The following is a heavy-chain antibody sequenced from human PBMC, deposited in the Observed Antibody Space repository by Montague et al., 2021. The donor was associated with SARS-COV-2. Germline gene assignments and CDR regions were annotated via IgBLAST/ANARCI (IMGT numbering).Heavy chain of an antibody. Sequence: SETLSLTCTVSGGSISSYYWSWIRQPPGKGLEWIGYIYYSGSTNYNPSLKSRVTISVDTSKNQFSLKLSSVTAADTAVYYCARELDYGDYFDYWGQGTLVTVSS. J-gene: IGHJ4*02. CDR1: GGSISSYY. CDR3: ARELDYGDYFDY. CDR2: IYYSGST. V-gene: IGHV4-59*01. D-gene: IGHD4-17*01.